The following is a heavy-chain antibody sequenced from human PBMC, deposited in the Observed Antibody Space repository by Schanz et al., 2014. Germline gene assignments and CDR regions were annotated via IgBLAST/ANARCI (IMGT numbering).Heavy chain of an antibody. Sequence: EVQLLESGGGLVQPGGSLRLSCAASGFTFSAYAMTWVRQIPGNGLEWVSAISASGGTNYAESVKGRFTISRDNSRSTMYLQMNSLRAEDTAVYFCAKDLGVDCGDGCFNWYFDLWGRGTLVTVSS. CDR1: GFTFSAYA. CDR3: AKDLGVDCGDGCFNWYFDL. D-gene: IGHD2-21*02. J-gene: IGHJ2*01. V-gene: IGHV3-23*01. CDR2: ISASGGT.